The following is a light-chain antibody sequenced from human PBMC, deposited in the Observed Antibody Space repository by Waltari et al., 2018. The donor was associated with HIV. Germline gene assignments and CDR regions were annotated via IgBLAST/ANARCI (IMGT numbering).Light chain of an antibody. J-gene: IGLJ2*01. CDR1: RSDIGLYNF. V-gene: IGLV2-8*01. Sequence: SALTQPPSASGSPGQSVTISCPGTRSDIGLYNFASWYQHHPGKAPKLMISDVSRRPSGVPDRFSGSKSGNTASLTVSGLQADDEATYYCFSYAGNNFLLFGGGTKLTVL. CDR2: DVS. CDR3: FSYAGNNFLL.